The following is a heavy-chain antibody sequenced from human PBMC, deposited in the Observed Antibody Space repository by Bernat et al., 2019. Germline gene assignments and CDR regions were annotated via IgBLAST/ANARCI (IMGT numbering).Heavy chain of an antibody. Sequence: QVQLQESGPGLVKPSETLSLTCTVSGGSISSYYWSWIRQPPGKGLEWIGYIYYSGSTNYNPSLKSRVTISVDTSKNQFSLKLSSVTAADTAVYYCARGVLEYYYDSSGFGDWGQGTLVTVSS. J-gene: IGHJ4*02. CDR2: IYYSGST. V-gene: IGHV4-59*01. D-gene: IGHD3-22*01. CDR1: GGSISSYY. CDR3: ARGVLEYYYDSSGFGD.